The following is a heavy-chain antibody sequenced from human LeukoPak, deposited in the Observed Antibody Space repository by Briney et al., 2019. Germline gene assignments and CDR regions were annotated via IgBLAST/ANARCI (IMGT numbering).Heavy chain of an antibody. CDR1: GFTVSSNY. J-gene: IGHJ2*01. D-gene: IGHD3-22*01. V-gene: IGHV3-53*01. CDR3: AKGGMYYDSRPNWYFDL. Sequence: GGSLRLSCAASGFTVSSNYMSWVRQAPGKGLEWVSVIYSGGSTYYADSVKGRFTISRDNSRNTLYLQMNSLRAEDTAVYYCAKGGMYYDSRPNWYFDLWGRGTLVTVSS. CDR2: IYSGGST.